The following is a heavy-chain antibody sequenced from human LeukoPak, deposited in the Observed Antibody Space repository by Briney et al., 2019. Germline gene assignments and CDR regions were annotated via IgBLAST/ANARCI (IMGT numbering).Heavy chain of an antibody. Sequence: SGRSLRLSCAASGFTFSSYAMHWVRQAPGKGLEWVAVISYDGSNKYYADSVKGRFTISRDNSKNTLYLQMNSLRAEDTAVYYCARGQSFYYDSSGSSRDAFDIWGQGTMVTVSS. CDR1: GFTFSSYA. CDR3: ARGQSFYYDSSGSSRDAFDI. V-gene: IGHV3-30*04. J-gene: IGHJ3*02. CDR2: ISYDGSNK. D-gene: IGHD3-22*01.